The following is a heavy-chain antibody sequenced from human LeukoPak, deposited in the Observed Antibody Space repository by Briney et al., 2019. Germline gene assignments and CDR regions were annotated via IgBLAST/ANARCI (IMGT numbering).Heavy chain of an antibody. J-gene: IGHJ6*02. V-gene: IGHV3-48*01. Sequence: GGSLRLSCAASGFTFSSYSMNWVRQAPGKGLEWVSYISSSSSTIYYADSVKGRFTISRDNAKNSLYLQMNSLRAEDTAVYYCATQYCSSTSCSYYYYGMDVWGQGTTVTVSS. D-gene: IGHD2-2*01. CDR3: ATQYCSSTSCSYYYYGMDV. CDR1: GFTFSSYS. CDR2: ISSSSSTI.